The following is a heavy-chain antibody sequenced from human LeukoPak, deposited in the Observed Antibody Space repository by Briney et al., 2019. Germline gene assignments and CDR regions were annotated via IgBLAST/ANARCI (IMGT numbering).Heavy chain of an antibody. J-gene: IGHJ4*02. V-gene: IGHV3-11*01. CDR3: VRQAERAGGQ. D-gene: IGHD6-13*01. CDR1: GFTFGIHY. CDR2: ISGNGGDI. Sequence: KPGGSLRLSCATSGFTFGIHYMSWVRQAPGRGPEWISYISGNGGDIAYADSVKGRFTISRDNAKSFLYLQMNSLRVEDNAVYHCVRQAERAGGQWGQGTFISLSS.